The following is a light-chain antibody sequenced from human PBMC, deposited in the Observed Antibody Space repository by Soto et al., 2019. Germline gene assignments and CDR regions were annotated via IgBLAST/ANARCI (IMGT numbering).Light chain of an antibody. CDR3: QQYNDWPRT. CDR2: DVS. V-gene: IGKV3-15*01. Sequence: EILMTQSPATLSVSPGEGSTLSCRASQSVNKNLAWYQQKPGQSPRLLIFDVSTRATGIPARFSGSGSGTEFTLTISSLQSEDFAFYYCQQYNDWPRTVGQGTQVDIK. J-gene: IGKJ1*01. CDR1: QSVNKN.